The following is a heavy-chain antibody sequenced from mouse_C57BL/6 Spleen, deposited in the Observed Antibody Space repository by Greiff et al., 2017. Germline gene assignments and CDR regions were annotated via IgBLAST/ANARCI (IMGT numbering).Heavy chain of an antibody. D-gene: IGHD1-3*01. CDR3: AICNNYEAMDY. J-gene: IGHJ4*01. CDR1: GYTFTDYY. CDR2: IYPGSGNT. Sequence: VHLVESGAELVRPGASVKLSCKASGYTFTDYYINWVKQRPGQGLEWIARIYPGSGNTYYNEKFKGKATLTAAKSSSTAYLPLSSLTSEDSAVYFCAICNNYEAMDYWGQGTSVTVSS. V-gene: IGHV1-76*01.